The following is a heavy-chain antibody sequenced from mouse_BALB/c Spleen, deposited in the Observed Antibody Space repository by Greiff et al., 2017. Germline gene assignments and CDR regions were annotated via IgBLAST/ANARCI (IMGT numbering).Heavy chain of an antibody. D-gene: IGHD2-2*01. CDR1: GFDFSRYW. V-gene: IGHV4-1*02. CDR3: ARPIYYGYEDAMDY. CDR2: INPDSSTI. J-gene: IGHJ4*01. Sequence: EVKLLESGGGLVQPGGSLKLSCAASGFDFSRYWMSWVRQAPGKGLEWIGEINPDSSTINYTPSLKDKFIISRDNAKNTLYLQMSKVRSEDTALYYCARPIYYGYEDAMDYWGQGTSVTVSS.